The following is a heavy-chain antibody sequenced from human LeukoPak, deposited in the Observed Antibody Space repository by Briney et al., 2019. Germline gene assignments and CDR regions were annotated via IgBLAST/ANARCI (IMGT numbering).Heavy chain of an antibody. CDR3: AHANTRYDILTPLG. V-gene: IGHV4-39*07. J-gene: IGHJ4*02. Sequence: SETLSLTCTVSGGSISSSSYYWGWIRQPPGKGLEWIGSIYYSGSTYYNPSLKSRVTISVDTSKNQFSLKLSSVTAADTAVYYCAHANTRYDILTPLGWGQGTLVTVSS. CDR1: GGSISSSSYY. CDR2: IYYSGST. D-gene: IGHD3-9*01.